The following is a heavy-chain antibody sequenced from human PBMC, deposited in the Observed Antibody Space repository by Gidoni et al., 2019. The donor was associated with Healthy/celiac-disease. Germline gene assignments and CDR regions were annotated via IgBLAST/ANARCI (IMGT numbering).Heavy chain of an antibody. J-gene: IGHJ6*02. CDR2: IRSKAYGGTT. V-gene: IGHV3-49*04. CDR3: TRGRLAALATGYYYYGMDV. Sequence: EVQLVESGGGLVQPGRSLRLSCTASGFTFGAYAMRWVRQAPGKGLEWVGFIRSKAYGGTTEYAASVKGRFTISRDDSKSIAYLQMNSLKTEDTAVYYCTRGRLAALATGYYYYGMDVWGQGTTVTVSS. CDR1: GFTFGAYA. D-gene: IGHD6-6*01.